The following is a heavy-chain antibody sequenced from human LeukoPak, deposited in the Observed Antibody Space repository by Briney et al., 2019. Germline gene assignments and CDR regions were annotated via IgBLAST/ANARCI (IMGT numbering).Heavy chain of an antibody. J-gene: IGHJ4*02. CDR3: TTVVIAAAEGSLFDY. V-gene: IGHV3-15*01. CDR2: IKSKTDGGTT. Sequence: GGSLRLSCAASGFTFSNAWMSWVRQAPGKGLEWVGRIKSKTDGGTTDYAAPVKGRFTISRDDSKNTLYLQMNSLKTEDTAVYYCTTVVIAAAEGSLFDYWGQGTLVTVSS. CDR1: GFTFSNAW. D-gene: IGHD6-13*01.